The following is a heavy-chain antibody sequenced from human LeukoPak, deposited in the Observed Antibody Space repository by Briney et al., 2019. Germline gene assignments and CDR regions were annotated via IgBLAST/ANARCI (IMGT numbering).Heavy chain of an antibody. CDR1: GYTFTSYG. D-gene: IGHD6-13*01. CDR2: ISAYNGNT. J-gene: IGHJ4*02. V-gene: IGHV1-18*01. CDR3: ARAEAAAEFDY. Sequence: ASVKVSRKASGYTFTSYGISWVRQAPGQGLEWMGWISAYNGNTNYAQKLQGRVTMTTDTSTSTAYMELSSLRSEDTAVYYCARAEAAAEFDYWGQGTLVTVSS.